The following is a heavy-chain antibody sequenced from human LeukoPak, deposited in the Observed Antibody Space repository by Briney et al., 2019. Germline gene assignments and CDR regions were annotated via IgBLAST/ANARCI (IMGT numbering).Heavy chain of an antibody. CDR2: IWYDGSNK. CDR3: ARTRVRGVIVDY. V-gene: IGHV3-33*01. D-gene: IGHD3-10*01. CDR1: GFTFSSYG. J-gene: IGHJ4*02. Sequence: GGSLRLSCAASGFTFSSYGMHWVRQAPGKGLEWVAVIWYDGSNKYYADSVKGRFTISRDNSKNTLYLQMNSLRAEDTAVYYCARTRVRGVIVDYWGQGTLVAVSS.